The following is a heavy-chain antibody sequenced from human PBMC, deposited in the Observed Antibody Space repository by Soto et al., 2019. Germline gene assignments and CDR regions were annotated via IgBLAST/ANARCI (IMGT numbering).Heavy chain of an antibody. D-gene: IGHD2-15*01. V-gene: IGHV3-23*01. CDR1: GFTFSSYA. J-gene: IGHJ4*02. CDR2: ISGSGGST. CDR3: AKEGESIVVVVAATLYYFDY. Sequence: RGSLRLSCAASGFTFSSYAMSWVRQAPGKGLEWVSAISGSGGSTYYADSVKGRFTISRDNSKNTLYLQMNSLRAEDTAVYYCAKEGESIVVVVAATLYYFDYWGQGTLVTVSS.